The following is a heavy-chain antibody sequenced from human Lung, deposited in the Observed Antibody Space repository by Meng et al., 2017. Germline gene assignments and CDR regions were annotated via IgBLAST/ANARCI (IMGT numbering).Heavy chain of an antibody. D-gene: IGHD2/OR15-2a*01. J-gene: IGHJ5*02. V-gene: IGHV7-4-1*02. Sequence: QVQLVQSGSECKKPGAPVKISCKASGYTFTTYTINWVRQAHGRGLEWMGWISTNTGNPTYVQGFTGRFVFSLDTSVSTAYLQISSLEAADTAVYYCARGGDFDPWGQGTLVTVSS. CDR1: GYTFTTYT. CDR2: ISTNTGNP. CDR3: ARGGDFDP.